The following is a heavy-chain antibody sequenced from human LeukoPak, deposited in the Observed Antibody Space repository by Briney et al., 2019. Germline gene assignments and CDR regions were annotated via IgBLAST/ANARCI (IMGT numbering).Heavy chain of an antibody. Sequence: SQTLSLTCAISGDSVSSNSAAWNWIRQSPSRGLEWLGRTYYRSKWYNDYAVSVKSRITINPDTSKNQFSLELSSVTAADTAVYYCARVGGRYGSGSYYMPKWVDYWGQGTLVTVSS. J-gene: IGHJ4*02. CDR3: ARVGGRYGSGSYYMPKWVDY. CDR2: TYYRSKWYN. CDR1: GDSVSSNSAA. V-gene: IGHV6-1*01. D-gene: IGHD3-10*01.